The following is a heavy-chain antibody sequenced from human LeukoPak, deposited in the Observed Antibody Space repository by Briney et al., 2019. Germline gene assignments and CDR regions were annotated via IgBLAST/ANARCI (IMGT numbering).Heavy chain of an antibody. CDR2: ISTSSSYI. CDR3: ARGGPAAGRFDY. J-gene: IGHJ4*02. Sequence: GGSLRLSCAASGFTFSSYSMSWVRQAPGKGLEWVSSISTSSSYIYYADSVKGRFTISRDNAKNSLYLQMNSLRAEDTAVYYCARGGPAAGRFDYWGQGTLVTVSS. CDR1: GFTFSSYS. V-gene: IGHV3-21*01. D-gene: IGHD6-13*01.